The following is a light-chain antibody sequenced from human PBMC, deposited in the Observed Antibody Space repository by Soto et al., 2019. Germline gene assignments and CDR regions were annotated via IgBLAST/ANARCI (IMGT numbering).Light chain of an antibody. CDR3: QQYYSALMYT. Sequence: IVMTQSPDSLAVSLGERATINCKSSQPVLYSSNNKNYLAWYQQKPGQPPKLLIYWASTRESGVPDRFSGSGSGTDFTLTISSLQAEDVAVYYCQQYYSALMYTFGQGTKLEIK. V-gene: IGKV4-1*01. J-gene: IGKJ2*01. CDR2: WAS. CDR1: QPVLYSSNNKNY.